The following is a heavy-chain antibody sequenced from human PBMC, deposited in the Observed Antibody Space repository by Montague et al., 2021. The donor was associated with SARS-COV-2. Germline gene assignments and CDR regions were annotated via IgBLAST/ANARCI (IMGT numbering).Heavy chain of an antibody. Sequence: PALVKPTQTLTLTCTFSGFSLSTSGMCVSWIRQPPGKALEWLALIDWDDDKYYSPSLKTRLTISKDTSKNQVVLTMTNMDPVGTATYYCARIRDYDILTGSYSGFDYWGQGTLVTVSS. V-gene: IGHV2-70*01. D-gene: IGHD3-9*01. CDR2: IDWDDDK. J-gene: IGHJ4*02. CDR3: ARIRDYDILTGSYSGFDY. CDR1: GFSLSTSGMC.